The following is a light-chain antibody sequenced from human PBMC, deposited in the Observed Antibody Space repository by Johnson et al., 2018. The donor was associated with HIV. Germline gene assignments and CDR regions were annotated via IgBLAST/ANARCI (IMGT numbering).Light chain of an antibody. CDR2: DNN. V-gene: IGLV1-51*01. CDR1: SSNIGNNY. Sequence: VLTQPPSVSAAPGQKVTISCSGSSSNIGNNYVSWYKQLPGTAPKLLIYDNNERPSGIPDRFSGSKSGTSATLGITGLQTGDEADYYCGTWDNGLITYVFGTGTKVTVL. J-gene: IGLJ1*01. CDR3: GTWDNGLITYV.